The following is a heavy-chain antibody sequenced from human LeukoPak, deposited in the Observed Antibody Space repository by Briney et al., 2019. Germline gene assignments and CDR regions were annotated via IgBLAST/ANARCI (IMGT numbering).Heavy chain of an antibody. CDR3: TRDRYGSGSYSRYFDY. D-gene: IGHD3-10*01. CDR1: GFTFGDYA. Sequence: GGSLRLSCTASGFTFGDYAMSWVRQAPGKGLEWVGFIRSKAYGGTTEYAASVKGRFTISRDDSKSIAYLQMNSLKTEDTAVYYCTRDRYGSGSYSRYFDYWGQGTLVTDSS. J-gene: IGHJ4*02. CDR2: IRSKAYGGTT. V-gene: IGHV3-49*04.